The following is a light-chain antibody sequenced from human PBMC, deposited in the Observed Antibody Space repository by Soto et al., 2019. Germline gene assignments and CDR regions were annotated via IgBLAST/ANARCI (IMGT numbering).Light chain of an antibody. CDR3: HQRQSWPRT. CDR2: GAS. J-gene: IGKJ1*01. Sequence: EVVLRHSPDTLSLSPCETATLSCSASQSGISDYLAWFQQKPGQAPRLLIYGASNRATGVPDRFSGSGSGTDFTLTISDVEPEDFAVYYCHQRQSWPRTFGQGTKVDIK. V-gene: IGKV3D-20*02. CDR1: QSGISDY.